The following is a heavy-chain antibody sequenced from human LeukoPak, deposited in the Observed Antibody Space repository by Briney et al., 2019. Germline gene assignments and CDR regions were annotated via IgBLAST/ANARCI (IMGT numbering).Heavy chain of an antibody. J-gene: IGHJ4*02. CDR2: IYYSGST. D-gene: IGHD6-19*01. CDR3: ASGAVAGTFDY. V-gene: IGHV4-61*01. CDR1: GGSVSSGSYY. Sequence: SETLSLTCTVSGGSVSSGSYYWSWIRQPPGKGLEWIGYIYYSGSTNYNPPLKSRVTISVDTSKNQFSLKLSSVTAADTAVYYCASGAVAGTFDYWGQGTLVTVSS.